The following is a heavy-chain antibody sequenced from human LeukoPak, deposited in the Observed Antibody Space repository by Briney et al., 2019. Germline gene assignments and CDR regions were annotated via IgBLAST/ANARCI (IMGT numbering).Heavy chain of an antibody. J-gene: IGHJ4*02. CDR3: AREVGYCSGGSCYSYFDY. CDR2: IYYSGST. V-gene: IGHV4-59*12. CDR1: GGSISSYY. D-gene: IGHD2-15*01. Sequence: SETLSLTCTVSGGSISSYYWSWIRQPPGKGLEWIGYIYYSGSTNYNPSLKSRVTISVDTSKNQFSLKLSSVTAADTAVYYCAREVGYCSGGSCYSYFDYWGQGALVTVSS.